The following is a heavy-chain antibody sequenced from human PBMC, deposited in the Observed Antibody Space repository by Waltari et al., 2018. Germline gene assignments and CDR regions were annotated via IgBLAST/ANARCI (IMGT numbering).Heavy chain of an antibody. CDR2: IYDGERT. D-gene: IGHD2-21*02. J-gene: IGHJ1*01. Sequence: QPHLQESGPGLVKPSETLSLTCTVSGGSINSGRYYWAWIRQPPGKGLEWVGSIYDGERTYYNSSLKSRLAISVDTSNNQFSLKLSSVTAADTAVYYCARRGTKCGGDCSAVYSQYWGQGTLVTVSS. CDR3: ARRGTKCGGDCSAVYSQY. CDR1: GGSINSGRYY. V-gene: IGHV4-39*01.